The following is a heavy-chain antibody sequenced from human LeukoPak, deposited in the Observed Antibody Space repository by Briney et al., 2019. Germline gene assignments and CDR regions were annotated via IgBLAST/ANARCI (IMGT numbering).Heavy chain of an antibody. Sequence: GGSLRLSCAASGFTFSSYGMHWVRQAPGKGLEWVAFIRYDGSNKYYADSVKGRFTISRDNSKNTLYLQMNSLRAEDTAVYYCAKERAPAAARPDYFDYWGQGTLVTVSS. CDR1: GFTFSSYG. J-gene: IGHJ4*02. CDR2: IRYDGSNK. D-gene: IGHD6-6*01. CDR3: AKERAPAAARPDYFDY. V-gene: IGHV3-30*02.